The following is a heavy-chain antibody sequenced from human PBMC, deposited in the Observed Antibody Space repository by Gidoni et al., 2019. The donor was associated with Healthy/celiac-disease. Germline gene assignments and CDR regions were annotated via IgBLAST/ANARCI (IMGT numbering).Heavy chain of an antibody. Sequence: EVQLVESGGGLVQPGGSLRLSCAPSGFAFSSYSMNWVRQAPGKGLEWVSYLSSSSSTIYYADSVKGRFTISRDNAKNSLYLQMNSLRAEDTAVYYCARDTITGTPHDLSMDVWGQGTTVTVSS. D-gene: IGHD1-20*01. CDR1: GFAFSSYS. V-gene: IGHV3-48*04. CDR3: ARDTITGTPHDLSMDV. J-gene: IGHJ6*02. CDR2: LSSSSSTI.